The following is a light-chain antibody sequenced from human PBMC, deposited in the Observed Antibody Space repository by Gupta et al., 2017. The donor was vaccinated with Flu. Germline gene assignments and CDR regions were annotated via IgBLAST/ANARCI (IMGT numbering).Light chain of an antibody. CDR3: QQYGTSPAT. CDR2: GAS. Sequence: ERATLSCRASQSVSNNYLAWYQQRPGQAPRLLIYGASARATGIPNRFGGSVSGTDFTLTISRLEPEDFAVYYCQQYGTSPATFGGGTKVDIK. J-gene: IGKJ4*01. CDR1: QSVSNNY. V-gene: IGKV3-20*01.